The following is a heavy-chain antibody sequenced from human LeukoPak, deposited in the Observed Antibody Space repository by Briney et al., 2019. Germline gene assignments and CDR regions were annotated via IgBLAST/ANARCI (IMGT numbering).Heavy chain of an antibody. CDR3: ATYRQVLLPFES. J-gene: IGHJ4*02. D-gene: IGHD2-8*02. CDR2: IFSGGGEI. CDR1: GFTFDDYA. V-gene: IGHV3-23*01. Sequence: GGSLRLSCAASGFTFDDYAMHWVRQPPGKGLEWVSSIFSGGGEIHYADSVRGRFTISRDNSKSTLSLQMNSLRAEDTAIYYCATYRQVLLPFESWGQGTLVTVSS.